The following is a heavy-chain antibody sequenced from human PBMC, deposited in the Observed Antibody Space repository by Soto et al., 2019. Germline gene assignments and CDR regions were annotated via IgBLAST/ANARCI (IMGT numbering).Heavy chain of an antibody. V-gene: IGHV1-2*04. CDR1: GYTFTGYY. CDR3: ARGHNGTYYDILTGYYYYYGMDV. CDR2: INPNSGGT. D-gene: IGHD3-9*01. J-gene: IGHJ6*02. Sequence: ASVKVSCKASGYTFTGYYMHWVRQAPGQGLEWIGWINPNSGGTNYAQKFQGWVTMTRDTSISTAYMELSRLRSDDTAVYYCARGHNGTYYDILTGYYYYYGMDVWGQGTTVTVSS.